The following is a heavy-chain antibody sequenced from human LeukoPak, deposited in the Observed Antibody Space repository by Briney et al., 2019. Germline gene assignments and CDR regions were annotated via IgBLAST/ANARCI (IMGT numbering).Heavy chain of an antibody. J-gene: IGHJ3*02. V-gene: IGHV1-2*02. CDR3: ARENGSTDAFDI. CDR1: GYTFTGYY. CDR2: INPNSGGT. Sequence: GASVKVSSKASGYTFTGYYMHWVRQAPGQGLEWMGWINPNSGGTNYAQKFQGRVTMTRDTSISTAYMELSRLRSDDTAVYYCARENGSTDAFDIWGQGTMVTVSS.